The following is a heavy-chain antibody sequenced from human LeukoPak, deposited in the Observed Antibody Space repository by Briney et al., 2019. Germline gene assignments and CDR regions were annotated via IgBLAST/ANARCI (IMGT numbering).Heavy chain of an antibody. CDR1: NVSISSSY. CDR2: IYYSGST. CDR3: AKSNGYGLVDI. V-gene: IGHV4-59*01. D-gene: IGHD3-10*01. J-gene: IGHJ3*02. Sequence: SETLSLTCSVSNVSISSSYWSWIRQPPGKGLEWLGYIYYSGSTHYNPSLKSRLTISVDKAKNQISLKVSSVTAADTAVYYCAKSNGYGLVDIWGQGTMDTVSS.